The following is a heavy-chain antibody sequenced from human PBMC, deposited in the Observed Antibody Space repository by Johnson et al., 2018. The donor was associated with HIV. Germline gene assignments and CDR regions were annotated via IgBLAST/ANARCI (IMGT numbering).Heavy chain of an antibody. CDR2: IYASGDT. J-gene: IGHJ3*02. D-gene: IGHD1-26*01. Sequence: VQLVESGGDLVQPGGSLRLSCAASGFTVSNNYVSWVRQAPGKGLEWVSVIYASGDTYHAASVKGRFTISRDNSKNTVYLQMSSLRVEDTAIYHCARDLMVGPTLTGSFDIWGQGTMVTVSS. CDR1: GFTVSNNY. CDR3: ARDLMVGPTLTGSFDI. V-gene: IGHV3-66*02.